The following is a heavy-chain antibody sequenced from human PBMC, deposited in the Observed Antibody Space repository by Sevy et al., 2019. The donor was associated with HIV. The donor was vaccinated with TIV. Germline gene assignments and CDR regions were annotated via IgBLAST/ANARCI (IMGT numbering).Heavy chain of an antibody. D-gene: IGHD6-19*01. Sequence: ASVKVSCKASGGTFSSYGISWVRQAPGQGLEWMGGIIPILGTVNYAQRFQARVTITADESTKTPYMELSSLRSEDTAVYYCARGGGNGWYYFDYWGQETLVTVSS. CDR3: ARGGGNGWYYFDY. V-gene: IGHV1-69*13. J-gene: IGHJ4*02. CDR2: IIPILGTV. CDR1: GGTFSSYG.